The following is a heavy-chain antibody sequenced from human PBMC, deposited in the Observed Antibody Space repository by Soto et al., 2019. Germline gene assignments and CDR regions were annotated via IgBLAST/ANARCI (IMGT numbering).Heavy chain of an antibody. V-gene: IGHV3-74*01. D-gene: IGHD3-9*01. CDR3: ARAKYDILTGYSTIDY. CDR2: INSDGSST. J-gene: IGHJ4*02. Sequence: PGGSLRLSCAASGFTFSSYWMHWVRQAPGKGLVWVSRINSDGSSTSYADSVKGRFTISRDNAKNTLYLQMNSLRAEDTAVYYCARAKYDILTGYSTIDYWGQGTLVTVSS. CDR1: GFTFSSYW.